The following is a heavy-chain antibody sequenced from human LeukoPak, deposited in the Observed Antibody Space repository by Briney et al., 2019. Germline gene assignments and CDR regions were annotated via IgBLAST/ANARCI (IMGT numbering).Heavy chain of an antibody. V-gene: IGHV3-7*01. Sequence: PGGSLRLSCAASGFTFSIYWMSWVRQAPGKGLEWVANIKQDGSEKYYVDSVKGRFTISRDNAKNSLYLQMNSLRAEDTAVYYCASGWYFGVVNAWGQGTLVTVSS. CDR1: GFTFSIYW. CDR2: IKQDGSEK. J-gene: IGHJ5*02. CDR3: ASGWYFGVVNA. D-gene: IGHD3-3*01.